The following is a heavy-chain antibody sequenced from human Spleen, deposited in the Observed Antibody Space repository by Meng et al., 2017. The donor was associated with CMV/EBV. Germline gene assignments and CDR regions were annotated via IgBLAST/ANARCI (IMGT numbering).Heavy chain of an antibody. D-gene: IGHD5-12*01. V-gene: IGHV3-23*01. CDR2: IRGSDGST. CDR3: ARGYSDYGYFYY. Sequence: GESLKISCVASGFTFSTYGMSWVRQAPGKGLEWGSVIRGSDGSTHYADSAKGRFTISRDNSKNMLCLQMNSLRVEDTAVYYCARGYSDYGYFYYWGQGTLVTVSS. CDR1: GFTFSTYG. J-gene: IGHJ4*02.